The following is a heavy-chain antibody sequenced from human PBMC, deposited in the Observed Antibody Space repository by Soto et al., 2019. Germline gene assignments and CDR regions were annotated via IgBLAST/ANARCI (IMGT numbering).Heavy chain of an antibody. CDR1: GGTFSSYA. V-gene: IGHV1-69*13. J-gene: IGHJ6*02. CDR2: IIPIFGTA. CDR3: ARDLAPLSATRNYYYGMDV. D-gene: IGHD5-12*01. Sequence: ASVKVSCKASGGTFSSYAISWVRQAPGQGLEWVGGIIPIFGTANYAQKFQGRVTITADESTSTAYMELSSLRSEDTAVYYCARDLAPLSATRNYYYGMDVWGQGTTVTVSS.